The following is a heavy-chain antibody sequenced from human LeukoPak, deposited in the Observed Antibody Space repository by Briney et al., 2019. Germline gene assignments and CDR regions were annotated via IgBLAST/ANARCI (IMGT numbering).Heavy chain of an antibody. CDR3: ARGFGGGGDSVDQSYAYYYMDV. Sequence: SETLSLTCTVSGGSISSYYWSWIRQPAGKGLEWIGRIYTSGSTNYNPSLKSRVTMSVDTSKNQFSLKLSSVTAADTAVYYCARGFGGGGDSVDQSYAYYYMDVWGKGITVTVSS. CDR1: GGSISSYY. J-gene: IGHJ6*03. CDR2: IYTSGST. V-gene: IGHV4-4*07. D-gene: IGHD5/OR15-5a*01.